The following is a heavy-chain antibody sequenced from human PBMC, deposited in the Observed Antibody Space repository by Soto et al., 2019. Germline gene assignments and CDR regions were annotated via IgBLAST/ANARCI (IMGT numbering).Heavy chain of an antibody. CDR1: GGTIRSSYW. Sequence: PSETLCVRCAVSGGTIRSSYWWGWVRQPPGKGLEWIGEIYHSGSTNYNPSLKSRVTISVDKSKNQFSLKLSSVTAADTAVYYCARDNLGFLSYYGMDVWGQGTTVT. J-gene: IGHJ6*02. D-gene: IGHD3-3*01. CDR2: IYHSGST. CDR3: ARDNLGFLSYYGMDV. V-gene: IGHV4-4*02.